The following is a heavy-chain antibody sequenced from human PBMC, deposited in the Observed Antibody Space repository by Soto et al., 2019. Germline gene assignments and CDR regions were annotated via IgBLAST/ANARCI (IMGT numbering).Heavy chain of an antibody. D-gene: IGHD3-22*01. V-gene: IGHV4-61*01. Sequence: ASETLSLTCTVSGSFVSSGTYYWNWVRQPPGKGLEWIGYIYYSGRTNYNPSLKSRVTMSADMSRNRFSLRLSSVTAADTAMYYCARHYYYESINWLDPWGQGTLVTVSS. CDR2: IYYSGRT. J-gene: IGHJ5*02. CDR1: GSFVSSGTYY. CDR3: ARHYYYESINWLDP.